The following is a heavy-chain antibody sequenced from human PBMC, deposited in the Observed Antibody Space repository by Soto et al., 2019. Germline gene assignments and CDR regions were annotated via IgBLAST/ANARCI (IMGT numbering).Heavy chain of an antibody. D-gene: IGHD6-19*01. CDR3: ARGRAVAV. J-gene: IGHJ4*02. Sequence: EVQLVESGGGLVQPGGSLRLSCVASGFTFNNYCMTWIRQAPGKGLEWVANIKADGREKNYVDSVKGRFTISRDNAKNSLSLQMNSLRVEDTGIYYCARGRAVAVWGQGTLVIVSS. V-gene: IGHV3-7*02. CDR2: IKADGREK. CDR1: GFTFNNYC.